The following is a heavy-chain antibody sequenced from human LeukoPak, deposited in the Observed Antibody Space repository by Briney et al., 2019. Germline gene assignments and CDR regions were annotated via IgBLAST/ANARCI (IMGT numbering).Heavy chain of an antibody. Sequence: PGGSLRLSCAASRFTFSSYAMHWVPQAPGKGLECVAVISYDGSNKYYADSVKGRFTISRDNSKNTLYLQMNSLRAEDTAVYYCASSLAGYCTNGVCYTYYYYMDVWGKGTTVTVSS. CDR3: ASSLAGYCTNGVCYTYYYYMDV. D-gene: IGHD2-8*01. CDR2: ISYDGSNK. CDR1: RFTFSSYA. V-gene: IGHV3-30*01. J-gene: IGHJ6*03.